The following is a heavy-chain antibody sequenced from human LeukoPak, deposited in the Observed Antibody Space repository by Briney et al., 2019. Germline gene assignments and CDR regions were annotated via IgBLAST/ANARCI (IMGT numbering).Heavy chain of an antibody. V-gene: IGHV1-2*02. CDR2: INPNSGDT. Sequence: ASVKVSCKASGYTFTGYYMHWVRQAPGQGLEWMGWINPNSGDTNYAQKFQGRVTITRDTSISTAYMELSRLRSEDTAVYYCVRDATIFGVVPFDYWGQGTLVTVSS. CDR1: GYTFTGYY. CDR3: VRDATIFGVVPFDY. D-gene: IGHD3-3*01. J-gene: IGHJ4*02.